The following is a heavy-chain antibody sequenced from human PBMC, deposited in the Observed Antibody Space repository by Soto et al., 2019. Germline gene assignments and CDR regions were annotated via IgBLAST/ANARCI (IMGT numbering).Heavy chain of an antibody. Sequence: GGSLRLSCAASGFTFSSYWMHWVRQAPGKGLVWVSRINSDGSSTSYADSVKGRFTISRENAKNTLYLQMNSLRAEDTAVYYCARGTIFGVTDYYYYGMDVWGQGTTVTVSS. CDR1: GFTFSSYW. D-gene: IGHD3-3*01. CDR2: INSDGSST. CDR3: ARGTIFGVTDYYYYGMDV. J-gene: IGHJ6*02. V-gene: IGHV3-74*01.